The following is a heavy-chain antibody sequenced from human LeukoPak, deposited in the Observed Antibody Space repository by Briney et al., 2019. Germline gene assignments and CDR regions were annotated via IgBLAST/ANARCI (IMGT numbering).Heavy chain of an antibody. V-gene: IGHV4-34*01. Sequence: SETLSLTCAVYGGSFSGYYWSWIRQPPGKGLEWIGEINHSGSTNYNPSLKSRVTISVDTSKNQFSLKLSSVTAAGTAVYYCARGPASYYYDSSGYYGYYYYYYMDVWGKGTTVTISS. CDR2: INHSGST. D-gene: IGHD3-22*01. J-gene: IGHJ6*03. CDR1: GGSFSGYY. CDR3: ARGPASYYYDSSGYYGYYYYYYMDV.